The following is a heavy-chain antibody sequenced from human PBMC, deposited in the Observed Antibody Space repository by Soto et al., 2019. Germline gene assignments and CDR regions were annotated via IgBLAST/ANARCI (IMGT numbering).Heavy chain of an antibody. Sequence: PGGSLRLSCAASGFTLSDYNMDWVRQAPGKGLEWVSYISRSSRTRYYADSVKGRFTISRDNAKNSLYLQMNSLRDEETAVYYCERDCEKGYGMDVWGQGTTVTVSS. CDR2: ISRSSRTR. V-gene: IGHV3-48*02. J-gene: IGHJ6*02. CDR1: GFTLSDYN. CDR3: ERDCEKGYGMDV.